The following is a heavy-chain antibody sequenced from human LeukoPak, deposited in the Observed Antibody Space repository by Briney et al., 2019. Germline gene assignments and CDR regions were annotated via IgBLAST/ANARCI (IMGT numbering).Heavy chain of an antibody. V-gene: IGHV1-69*05. CDR3: ARGGVTEYPGFDNWFDP. D-gene: IGHD2/OR15-2a*01. CDR1: GGTFSSYA. CDR2: IIPIFGTA. Sequence: ASLKVSCKASGGTFSSYAISWVRQAPGQGLEWMGEIIPIFGTANYAQKLQGRVTITTDESTSTAYMELSSLRSEDTAVYYCARGGVTEYPGFDNWFDPWGQGTLVTVSS. J-gene: IGHJ5*02.